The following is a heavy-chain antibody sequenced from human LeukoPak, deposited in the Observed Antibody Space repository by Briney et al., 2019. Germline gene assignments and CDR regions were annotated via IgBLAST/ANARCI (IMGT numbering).Heavy chain of an antibody. J-gene: IGHJ5*02. CDR2: INPNSGGT. D-gene: IGHD6-6*01. V-gene: IGHV1-2*02. Sequence: ASVKVSCKASGYTFTGYYMHWVRQAPGQGLEWMGWINPNSGGTNYAQKFQGRVTMTEDTSTDTAYMELSSLRSEDTAVYYCATGTYSSSTWFDPWGQGTLVTVSS. CDR1: GYTFTGYY. CDR3: ATGTYSSSTWFDP.